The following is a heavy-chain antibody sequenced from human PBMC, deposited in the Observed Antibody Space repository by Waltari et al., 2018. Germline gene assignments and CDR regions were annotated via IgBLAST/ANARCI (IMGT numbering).Heavy chain of an antibody. Sequence: QVQLQPWGSGLLKPSEPLSLMFGVNGGSFSGPYWSWIRQSPGMGLEWIGEINHGGSTNYNPSLKSRVTISIDTSKDQFSLSLRSVTAADTALYYCVRGRLYYDSWGQGMLVTVSS. CDR3: VRGRLYYDS. CDR1: GGSFSGPY. J-gene: IGHJ4*02. V-gene: IGHV4-34*01. D-gene: IGHD1-1*01. CDR2: INHGGST.